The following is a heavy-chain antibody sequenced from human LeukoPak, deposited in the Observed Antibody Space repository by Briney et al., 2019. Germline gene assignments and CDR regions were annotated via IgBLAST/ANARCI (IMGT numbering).Heavy chain of an antibody. J-gene: IGHJ4*02. CDR1: GFTFSSYA. Sequence: QSGGSLRLSCAASGFTFSSYAMTWVRQAPGKGLEWVSSISDSAGATYYADSGGGRFTISRDNSGSTLCLQMNSLRADDTAVYYCAKGGSTAWTAVDYWGQGTLVTVSS. CDR3: AKGGSTAWTAVDY. CDR2: ISDSAGAT. D-gene: IGHD2-2*01. V-gene: IGHV3-23*01.